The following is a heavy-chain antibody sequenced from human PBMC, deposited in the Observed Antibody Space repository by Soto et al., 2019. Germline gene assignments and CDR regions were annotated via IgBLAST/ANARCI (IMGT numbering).Heavy chain of an antibody. CDR1: GYTFTSYY. CDR2: INPSGGST. V-gene: IGHV1-46*01. J-gene: IGHJ6*02. D-gene: IGHD3-22*01. CDR3: AREEVDDTQGDYYHYYAMDV. Sequence: ASVKVSCRASGYTFTSYYMHWVRQAPGEGREWMGIINPSGGSTTYAQKFQGRVTMTRAMSTSTVYMELSRLRSDDTAVYYCAREEVDDTQGDYYHYYAMDVWGQGTTVTVSS.